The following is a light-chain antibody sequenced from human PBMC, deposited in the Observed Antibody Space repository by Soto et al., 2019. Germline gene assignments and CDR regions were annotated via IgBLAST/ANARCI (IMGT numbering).Light chain of an antibody. Sequence: DIQMTQSRTSMFAYVGHRVTITYRASQAIGTWLAWYQQKPGEAPNLLIYTTSSLQLGVPSRFSGSGSGTDFTLTISGLQPEDFATYYCQQSSTFPITFGQGTRLEIK. CDR1: QAIGTW. V-gene: IGKV1-12*01. CDR3: QQSSTFPIT. CDR2: TTS. J-gene: IGKJ5*01.